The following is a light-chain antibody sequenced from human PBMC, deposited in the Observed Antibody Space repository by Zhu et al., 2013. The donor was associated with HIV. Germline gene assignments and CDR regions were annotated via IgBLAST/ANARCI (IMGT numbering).Light chain of an antibody. V-gene: IGLV2-11*01. CDR2: DFS. Sequence: QSALTQPRSVSGSPGQSVTISCTGTSSDVGAYRYVSWYQQHPGKAPKLIIYDFSQRPSGVPDRFSGSKSGNTASLTISGLQADDEADYYCCSYAGAYTWLFGGGTEVTVV. CDR3: CSYAGAYTWL. CDR1: SSDVGAYRY. J-gene: IGLJ3*02.